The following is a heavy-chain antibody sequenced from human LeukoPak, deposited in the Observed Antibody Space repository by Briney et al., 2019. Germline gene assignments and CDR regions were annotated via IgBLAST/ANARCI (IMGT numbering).Heavy chain of an antibody. CDR3: ASHYYDYVWGSYVDAFDI. CDR1: GGSISSSSYY. J-gene: IGHJ3*02. V-gene: IGHV4-39*07. CDR2: IYYSGST. Sequence: SETLSLTCTVPGGSISSSSYYWGWIRQPPGKGLEWIGSIYYSGSTYYNPSLKSRVTISVDTSKNQFSLKLSSVTAADTAVYYCASHYYDYVWGSYVDAFDIWGQGTMVTVSS. D-gene: IGHD3-16*01.